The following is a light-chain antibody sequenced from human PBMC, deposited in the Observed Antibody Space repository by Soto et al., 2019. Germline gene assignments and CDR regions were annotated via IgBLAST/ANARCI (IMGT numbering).Light chain of an antibody. CDR1: SSDVGGYNY. CDR2: DVS. V-gene: IGLV2-14*01. Sequence: QSVLTQPASVSGSPGQSITISCTGTSSDVGGYNYVSWYQQHPGKAPKLMIYDVSNRPSGVSNRFSGSKSGNTASLTISGLQDEDEADYYCSSYTSSSPDVFGTGTKVTVL. J-gene: IGLJ1*01. CDR3: SSYTSSSPDV.